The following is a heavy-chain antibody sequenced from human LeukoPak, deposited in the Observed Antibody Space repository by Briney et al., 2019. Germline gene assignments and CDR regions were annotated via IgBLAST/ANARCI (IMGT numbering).Heavy chain of an antibody. Sequence: GGSLRLSCATCGFTFSSYWMSWVRQAPGKGREWVANIKQDGSEKNHMDPVRVRFTISRDNAKNTLYLQMNGLRAEDTAVYYCAKDGNSYYYDSSGYYQPNFDYWGQGTLVTVSS. CDR2: IKQDGSEK. CDR1: GFTFSSYW. CDR3: AKDGNSYYYDSSGYYQPNFDY. D-gene: IGHD3-22*01. J-gene: IGHJ4*02. V-gene: IGHV3-7*01.